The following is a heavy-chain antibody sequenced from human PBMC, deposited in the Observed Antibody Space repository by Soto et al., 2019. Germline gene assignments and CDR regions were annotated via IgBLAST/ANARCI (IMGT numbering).Heavy chain of an antibody. CDR1: GFTFSSSA. D-gene: IGHD3-3*01. CDR3: AKDYYGHSGRPFFFDS. Sequence: PGGSLRLSCAASGFTFSSSAMSWVRQVPGKGLEWVSAISVSGTTTHYADSVKDRFTISRDNSKDTLYLQMNSLRADDTAVYYCAKDYYGHSGRPFFFDSWGLGTLVTVSS. J-gene: IGHJ4*02. V-gene: IGHV3-23*01. CDR2: ISVSGTTT.